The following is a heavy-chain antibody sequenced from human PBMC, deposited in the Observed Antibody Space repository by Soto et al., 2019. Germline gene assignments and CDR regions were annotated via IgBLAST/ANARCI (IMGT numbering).Heavy chain of an antibody. CDR3: ASSEIQGPIAY. V-gene: IGHV4-28*01. J-gene: IGHJ4*02. CDR1: GYSISSSNW. CDR2: IYYSGTT. D-gene: IGHD6-25*01. Sequence: QVQLQESGPGLVKPSDTLSLTCAVSGYSISSSNWWGWIRQPPGKGLEWIGYIYYSGTTYYNPSLNRRVTMSVDPSKNHFSLKLTSVTAVDTAVYYCASSEIQGPIAYWGQGTLVTVSS.